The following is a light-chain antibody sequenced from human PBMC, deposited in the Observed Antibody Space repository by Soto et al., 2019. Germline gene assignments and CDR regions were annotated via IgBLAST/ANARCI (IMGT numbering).Light chain of an antibody. CDR3: QQYKSYFLT. CDR2: DAS. V-gene: IGKV1-5*01. CDR1: ESVSTW. J-gene: IGKJ4*01. Sequence: DIPMTQSPSTLSSSVGDRVTITCRASESVSTWLAWYQQKPGKAPKLLISDASSLESGVPSRFSCSGSGTEFTLTINSLQPDDFASYHCQQYKSYFLTFGGGTKVEIK.